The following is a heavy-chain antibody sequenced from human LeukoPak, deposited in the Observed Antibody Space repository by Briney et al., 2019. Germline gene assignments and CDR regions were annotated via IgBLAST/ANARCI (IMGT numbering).Heavy chain of an antibody. V-gene: IGHV3-7*04. CDR3: ARGAYDFWSGYYPYYYMDV. D-gene: IGHD3-3*01. CDR2: IKADGSEK. Sequence: GGSLRLSCAASGFTFSSSWMIWVRQAPGKGLEWVANIKADGSEKHYVDSVKGRFSISRDNAKNSLYLQMNSLRAEDTAVYYCARGAYDFWSGYYPYYYMDVWGKGTTVTVSS. J-gene: IGHJ6*03. CDR1: GFTFSSSW.